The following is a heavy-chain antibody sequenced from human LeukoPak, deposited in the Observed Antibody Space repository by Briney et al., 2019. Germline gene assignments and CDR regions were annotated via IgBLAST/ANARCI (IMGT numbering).Heavy chain of an antibody. Sequence: ASVKVSCKASGYTFTNYGISWVRQAPGQGLEWMGWISGYNDNTIYAQKLQGRVTLTTDTSTSTAYVELRSLRSDDTAVYYCATTPGEDYYDSSGYFDYWGQGTLVTVSS. J-gene: IGHJ4*02. D-gene: IGHD3-22*01. CDR2: ISGYNDNT. CDR1: GYTFTNYG. V-gene: IGHV1-18*01. CDR3: ATTPGEDYYDSSGYFDY.